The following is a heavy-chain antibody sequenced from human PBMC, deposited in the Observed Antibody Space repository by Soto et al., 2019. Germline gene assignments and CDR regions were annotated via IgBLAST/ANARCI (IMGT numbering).Heavy chain of an antibody. D-gene: IGHD2-21*01. J-gene: IGHJ4*02. Sequence: SETLSLTCTVSGGSISSYYWSWIRQPPGKGLEWIGYIYYSGSTNYNPSLKSRVTISVDTSKNQFSLKLSSVTAADTAVYYCARLPKSGEPRDYWGQGTLVTVSS. CDR1: GGSISSYY. CDR2: IYYSGST. V-gene: IGHV4-59*01. CDR3: ARLPKSGEPRDY.